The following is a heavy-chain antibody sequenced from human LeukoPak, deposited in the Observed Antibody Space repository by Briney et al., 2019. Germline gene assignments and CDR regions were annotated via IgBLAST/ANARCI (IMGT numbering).Heavy chain of an antibody. J-gene: IGHJ4*02. CDR1: GFTFSSYA. V-gene: IGHV3-23*01. CDR3: ARDPESAALDYYFDY. D-gene: IGHD6-13*01. CDR2: ISGSGGST. Sequence: GGSLRLSCAASGFTFSSYAMSWVRQAPGKGLEWVSAISGSGGSTYYADSVKGRSTISRDNSKNTLYLQMNSLRAEDTAVYYCARDPESAALDYYFDYWGQGTLVTVSS.